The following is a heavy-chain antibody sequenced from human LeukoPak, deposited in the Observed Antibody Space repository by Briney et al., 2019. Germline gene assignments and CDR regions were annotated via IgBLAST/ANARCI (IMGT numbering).Heavy chain of an antibody. CDR1: GGSISSYY. J-gene: IGHJ3*02. CDR2: IYYSGST. D-gene: IGHD4-17*01. CDR3: ASGFSNYGDYLGAGAFDI. V-gene: IGHV4-59*08. Sequence: PSETLSLTCTVSGGSISSYYWSWIRQPPGKGLEWIGYIYYSGSTNYNPSLKSRVTISVDTSKNQFSLKLSSVTAADTAVYYCASGFSNYGDYLGAGAFDIWGQGTMVTVSS.